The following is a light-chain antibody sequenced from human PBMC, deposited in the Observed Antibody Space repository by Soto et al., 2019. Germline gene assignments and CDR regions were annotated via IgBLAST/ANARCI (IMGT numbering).Light chain of an antibody. CDR1: QSISSW. J-gene: IGKJ1*01. CDR3: QHYNTHSWT. V-gene: IGKV1-5*03. CDR2: KAS. Sequence: DIQMTQSPSTLSASGGDRVTITCRASQSISSWLAWYQQKPGQAPNLLIYKASSLESVVPSRFSGSGSGTEFTLTISSLQHDDCAYYYYQHYNTHSWTFGQGTKVDIK.